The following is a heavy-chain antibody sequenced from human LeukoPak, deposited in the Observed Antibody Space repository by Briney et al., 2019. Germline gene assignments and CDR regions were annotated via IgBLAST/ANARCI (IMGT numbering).Heavy chain of an antibody. CDR3: ARAHKPTCSGGSCRFDAFDI. Sequence: SVKVSCKASGYTFTGYYMHWVRQAPGQGLEWMGGIIPIFGTANYAQKFQGRVTITADKSTSTAYMELSSLRSEDTAVYYCARAHKPTCSGGSCRFDAFDIWGQGTMVTVSS. J-gene: IGHJ3*02. CDR2: IIPIFGTA. V-gene: IGHV1-69*06. D-gene: IGHD2-15*01. CDR1: GYTFTGYY.